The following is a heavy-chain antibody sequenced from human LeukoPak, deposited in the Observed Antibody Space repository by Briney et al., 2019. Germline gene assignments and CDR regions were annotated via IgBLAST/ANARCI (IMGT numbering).Heavy chain of an antibody. CDR3: ARAVDIVATTPFDI. V-gene: IGHV3-66*01. Sequence: GGSLRLSYAVSGFTVSSNYMSWVRQAPGKGLEWVSVIYSGGTTYYADSVKGRFTISRDNSKKTLYLQMNSLRAEDTAVYYCARAVDIVATTPFDIWGQGTMVTVTS. D-gene: IGHD5-12*01. CDR2: IYSGGTT. J-gene: IGHJ3*02. CDR1: GFTVSSNY.